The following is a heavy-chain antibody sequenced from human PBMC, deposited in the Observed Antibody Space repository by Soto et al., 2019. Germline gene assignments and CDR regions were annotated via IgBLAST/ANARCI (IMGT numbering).Heavy chain of an antibody. D-gene: IGHD2-2*01. V-gene: IGHV4-39*01. J-gene: IGHJ6*03. CDR1: GGTISSSSYY. CDR3: ARMGYCSSTSCYEYYYYYMDV. Sequence: SETLSLTCTVSGGTISSSSYYWGWIRKPPGKGLEWIGSIYYSGSTYYNPSLKSRVTISVDTSKNQFSLKLSSVTAADTAVYYCARMGYCSSTSCYEYYYYYMDVWGKGTTVTVSS. CDR2: IYYSGST.